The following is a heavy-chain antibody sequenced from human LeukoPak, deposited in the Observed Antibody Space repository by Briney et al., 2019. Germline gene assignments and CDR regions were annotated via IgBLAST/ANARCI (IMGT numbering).Heavy chain of an antibody. CDR3: ATDRGGTSWYIFDS. J-gene: IGHJ4*02. V-gene: IGHV3-23*01. CDR1: GFTFSSYA. D-gene: IGHD6-13*01. CDR2: IIGGGDT. Sequence: EGSLRLSCAASGFTFSSYAMTWVRQAPGKGLEWVSTIIGGGDTFYADSVKGRFTISRDNSKNTLYLKMNSLRAEDTAVYYCATDRGGTSWYIFDSWGQGTLVTVSS.